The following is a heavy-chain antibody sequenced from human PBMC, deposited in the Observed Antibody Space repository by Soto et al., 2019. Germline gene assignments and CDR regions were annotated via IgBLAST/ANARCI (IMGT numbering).Heavy chain of an antibody. CDR1: GGSISRGDYY. Sequence: SETLSLTCTVSGGSISRGDYYWCWIRQPPGKGLEWIGYIYYSGSTYYNPSLKSRVTISVDTSKNQFSLKLSSVTAADTAVYYCARVWGGAFDFWGQGTMVTVSS. J-gene: IGHJ3*01. D-gene: IGHD3-10*01. CDR2: IYYSGST. V-gene: IGHV4-30-4*01. CDR3: ARVWGGAFDF.